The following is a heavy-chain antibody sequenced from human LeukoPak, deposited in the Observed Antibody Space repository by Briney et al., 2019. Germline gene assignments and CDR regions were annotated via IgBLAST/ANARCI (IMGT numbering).Heavy chain of an antibody. D-gene: IGHD6-19*01. CDR2: IFYTGRT. J-gene: IGHJ4*02. CDR3: ARRPEYSSGWFGY. CDR1: GGSIRSSSYY. V-gene: IGHV4-39*07. Sequence: PSETLSLTCTVSGGSIRSSSYYWGWIRQPPGKGLEWIGSIFYTGRTYYNPSLKSRVTISVDTSKNQFSLKLSSVTAADTAVYYCARRPEYSSGWFGYWGQGTLVTVSS.